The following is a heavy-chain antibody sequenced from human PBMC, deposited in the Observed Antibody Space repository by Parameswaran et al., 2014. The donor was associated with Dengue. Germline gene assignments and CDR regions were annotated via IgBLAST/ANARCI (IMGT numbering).Heavy chain of an antibody. CDR3: ARESCSGGSCSWYYGMDV. J-gene: IGHJ6*02. V-gene: IGHV1-46*03. CDR2: INPSGGST. Sequence: WVRQAPGQGLEWMGIINPSGGSTSYAQKFQGRVTMTRDTSMSTVYMELSSLRSEDTAVYYCARESCSGGSCSWYYGMDVWGQGTTVTVSS. D-gene: IGHD2-15*01.